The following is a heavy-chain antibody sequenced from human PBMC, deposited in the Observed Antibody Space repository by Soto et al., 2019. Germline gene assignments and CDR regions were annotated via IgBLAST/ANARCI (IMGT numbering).Heavy chain of an antibody. V-gene: IGHV1-69*01. CDR1: GGTFSTSG. Sequence: QVHLVQSGAEVKKPGSSVKVSCKASGGTFSTSGISWVRQAPGQGLEWVGRIVPLLGTANYAQRSQGRVTITADESTSTAYMELSSLRSEDTAVYYCAREYSSGWSGYWGQGTLVAVSS. J-gene: IGHJ4*02. CDR3: AREYSSGWSGY. CDR2: IVPLLGTA. D-gene: IGHD6-19*01.